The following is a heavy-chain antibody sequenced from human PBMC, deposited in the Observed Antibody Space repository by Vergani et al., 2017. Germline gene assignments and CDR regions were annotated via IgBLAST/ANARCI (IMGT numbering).Heavy chain of an antibody. V-gene: IGHV4-31*03. D-gene: IGHD3-16*01. J-gene: IGHJ5*02. Sequence: QVQLQESGPGLVKPSQTLSLTCTVSGGPISSGGYYWSWIRQHPGKGLEWIGYIYHSGSTYYNPSLKSRVTISVDTSKNQFPLKLSSVTAADPAVYYCAREGGADNWFDPWGQGTLVTVSS. CDR3: AREGGADNWFDP. CDR2: IYHSGST. CDR1: GGPISSGGYY.